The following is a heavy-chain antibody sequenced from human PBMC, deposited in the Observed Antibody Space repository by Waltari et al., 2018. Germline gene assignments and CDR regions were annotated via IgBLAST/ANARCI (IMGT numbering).Heavy chain of an antibody. V-gene: IGHV3-30*02. Sequence: QVQLVGSGGGVVQPWGFLRPPCSALGIPFHCRGMTLGPPGTGKGLEWVAFIRYDGSNNYYLDSVKGRFTISRDNSKNTLHLQMNSLSEEDTAVYYCARDPNSSGYPTYFDYWGQGTLVTVSS. J-gene: IGHJ4*02. CDR1: GIPFHCRG. D-gene: IGHD3-22*01. CDR2: IRYDGSNN. CDR3: ARDPNSSGYPTYFDY.